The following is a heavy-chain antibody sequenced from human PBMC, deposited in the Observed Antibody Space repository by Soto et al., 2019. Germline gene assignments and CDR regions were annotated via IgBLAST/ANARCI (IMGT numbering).Heavy chain of an antibody. CDR3: AKRPLSIITFDY. D-gene: IGHD3-16*01. J-gene: IGHJ4*02. V-gene: IGHV3-23*01. CDR2: ISGSGANT. CDR1: GFTFSSYA. Sequence: EVQLLESGGGLVQPGGSLRLSCAASGFTFSSYAMSWVRRAPGKGLECVSTISGSGANTFYADSVKGRFTISRDNSKNTLYLQMNSLRAEDTAVYYCAKRPLSIITFDYWGQGTLVTVSS.